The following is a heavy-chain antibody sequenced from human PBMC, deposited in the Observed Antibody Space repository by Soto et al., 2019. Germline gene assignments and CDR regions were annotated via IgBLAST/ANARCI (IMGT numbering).Heavy chain of an antibody. CDR3: ASGYCSGGSCPTSYYGMDV. V-gene: IGHV3-13*01. CDR1: GFTFSSYD. D-gene: IGHD2-15*01. CDR2: IGTAGDT. J-gene: IGHJ6*02. Sequence: GGSLRLSCAASGFTFSSYDMHWVRQATGKGLERVSAIGTAGDTYYPGSVKGRFTISRENAKNSLYLQKNSLRAEDTAVYYCASGYCSGGSCPTSYYGMDVWGQGTTVTVSS.